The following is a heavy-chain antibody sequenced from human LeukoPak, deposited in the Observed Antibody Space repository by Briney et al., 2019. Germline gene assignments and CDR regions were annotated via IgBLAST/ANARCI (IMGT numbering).Heavy chain of an antibody. V-gene: IGHV3-23*01. CDR1: GFTFSSYA. CDR3: ARDAFRGAPVTPPNWFDP. Sequence: GGSLRLSCAASGFTFSSYAMSWVRQAPEKGLEWVSVISGSGGHTYYADSVKGRFTISRDNAKNSLYLQMNSLRAEDTAVYYCARDAFRGAPVTPPNWFDPWGQGTLVTVSS. J-gene: IGHJ5*02. D-gene: IGHD2/OR15-2a*01. CDR2: ISGSGGHT.